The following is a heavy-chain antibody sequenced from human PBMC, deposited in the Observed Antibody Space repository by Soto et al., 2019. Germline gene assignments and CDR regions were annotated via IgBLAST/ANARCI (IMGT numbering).Heavy chain of an antibody. V-gene: IGHV4-31*03. CDR1: GLSIKTGGYY. CDR2: IYYSGTT. D-gene: IGHD5-12*01. J-gene: IGHJ4*02. CDR3: VTKRGYDFYYFDS. Sequence: QVQLQESGPGLVKPSQTLSLTCTVSGLSIKTGGYYWNRIRQNPERGLEWIGYIYYSGTTYLNPSLESRISLSVDLSMNQFSMILTSVTDADTAVYYGVTKRGYDFYYFDSWGQGAQVTVSS.